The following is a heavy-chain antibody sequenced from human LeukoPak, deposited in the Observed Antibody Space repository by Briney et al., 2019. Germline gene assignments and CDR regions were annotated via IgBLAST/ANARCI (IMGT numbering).Heavy chain of an antibody. V-gene: IGHV4-34*01. CDR1: GGSFSGYY. D-gene: IGHD6-13*01. J-gene: IGHJ4*02. CDR2: INHSGST. Sequence: SETLSLTCAVYGGSFSGYYWSWIRQPPGKGLEWIGEINHSGSTNYNPSPKSRVTISVDTSKNQFSLKLSSVTAADTAVYYCARAMQDKGSSSWPPRYWGQGTLVTVSS. CDR3: ARAMQDKGSSSWPPRY.